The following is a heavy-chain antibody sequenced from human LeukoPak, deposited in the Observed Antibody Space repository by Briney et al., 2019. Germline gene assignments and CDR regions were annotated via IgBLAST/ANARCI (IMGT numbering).Heavy chain of an antibody. V-gene: IGHV3-74*01. D-gene: IGHD1-26*01. J-gene: IGHJ4*02. CDR2: IDTDGSFT. CDR1: GFTLSGYW. Sequence: GGSLRLSCAASGFTLSGYWMHWVRQAPGKGLVWVSRIDTDGSFTSYADSVRGRFTISRDNAKNTLYLQMSSLRAEDTAVYYCIRGTVGAPGNDYWGQGTLVTVSS. CDR3: IRGTVGAPGNDY.